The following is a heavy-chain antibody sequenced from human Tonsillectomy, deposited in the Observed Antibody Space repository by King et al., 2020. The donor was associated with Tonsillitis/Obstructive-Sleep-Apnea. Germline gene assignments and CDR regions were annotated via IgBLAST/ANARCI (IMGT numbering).Heavy chain of an antibody. CDR1: GYTFTGYY. CDR3: ARSGMGPAFDI. D-gene: IGHD1-14*01. CDR2: INPNSGGT. V-gene: IGHV1-2*02. J-gene: IGHJ3*02. Sequence: HVQLVESGAEVKKPGASVKVSCKASGYTFTGYYMHWVRQAPGQGLEWMGWINPNSGGTKYAQKFQGRVTMTRDTSISTAHMELSRLTSDDTAVYYCARSGMGPAFDIWGQGTMVTVSS.